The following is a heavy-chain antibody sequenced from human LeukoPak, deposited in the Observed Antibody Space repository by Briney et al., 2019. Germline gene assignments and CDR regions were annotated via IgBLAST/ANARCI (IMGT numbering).Heavy chain of an antibody. CDR3: ARDGVDGYNP. Sequence: SETLSLTCTVSGVSISSYYWSWIRQPPGKGLEWIGYIYYSGSTNYNPSLKSRVTISVDTSKNQFSLKLSSVTAADTAVYYCARDGVDGYNPWGQGTLVTVSS. CDR2: IYYSGST. J-gene: IGHJ5*02. CDR1: GVSISSYY. D-gene: IGHD5-24*01. V-gene: IGHV4-59*01.